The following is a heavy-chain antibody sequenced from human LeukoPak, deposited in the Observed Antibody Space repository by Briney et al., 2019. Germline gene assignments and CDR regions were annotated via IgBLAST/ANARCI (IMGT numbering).Heavy chain of an antibody. J-gene: IGHJ4*02. CDR3: ARGIVGATKPPFDY. V-gene: IGHV1-69*13. D-gene: IGHD1-26*01. Sequence: SVKVSCKASGGTFSSYAISWVRQAPGQGLEWMGGIIPIFGTANYAQKFQGRVTITAGESTSTAYMELSSLRSEDTAVYYCARGIVGATKPPFDYWGQGTLVTVSS. CDR2: IIPIFGTA. CDR1: GGTFSSYA.